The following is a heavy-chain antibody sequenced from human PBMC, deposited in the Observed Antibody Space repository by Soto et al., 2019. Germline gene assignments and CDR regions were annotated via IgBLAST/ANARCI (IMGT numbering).Heavy chain of an antibody. V-gene: IGHV3-23*01. J-gene: IGHJ4*02. D-gene: IGHD3-3*01. CDR2: ISGSGGST. CDR3: AKDLRGARRFLEWLSGY. Sequence: PGGSLRLSCAASGFTFSSYAMSWVRQAPGKGLEWVSAISGSGGSTYYADSVKGRFTISRDNSKNTLYLQMNSLRAEDTAVYYCAKDLRGARRFLEWLSGYWGQGTLVTVSS. CDR1: GFTFSSYA.